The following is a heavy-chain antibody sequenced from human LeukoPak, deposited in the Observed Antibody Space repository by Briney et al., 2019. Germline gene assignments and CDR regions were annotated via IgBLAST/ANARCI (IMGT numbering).Heavy chain of an antibody. Sequence: SETLSLTCTVSGGSISSSSYYWGWLRQPPGKGLEWIGSIYYSGSTYYNPSLKSRVTISLDTSKNQFSLKLSSVTAADTAVYYCARDGAGDSSGKYYFDFWGQGTLVTVSS. CDR3: ARDGAGDSSGKYYFDF. CDR2: IYYSGST. J-gene: IGHJ4*02. D-gene: IGHD3-22*01. CDR1: GGSISSSSYY. V-gene: IGHV4-39*07.